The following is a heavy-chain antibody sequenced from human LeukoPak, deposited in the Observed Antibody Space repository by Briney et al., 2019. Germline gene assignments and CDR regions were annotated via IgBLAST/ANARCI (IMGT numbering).Heavy chain of an antibody. V-gene: IGHV4-61*01. D-gene: IGHD6-13*01. CDR2: IYYSGST. CDR3: ASGYTSQYFDY. J-gene: IGHJ4*02. CDR1: GGSVSSGSYY. Sequence: SETLSLTCTVSGGSVSSGSYYWSWIRQPPGKGLEWIGYIYYSGSTNYNPSLKSRVTISVDTSKNQFSLKLSSVTAADTAVYYCASGYTSQYFDYWGQGTLVTVSS.